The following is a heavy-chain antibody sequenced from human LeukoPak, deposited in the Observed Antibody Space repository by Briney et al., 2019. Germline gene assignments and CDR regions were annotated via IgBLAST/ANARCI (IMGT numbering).Heavy chain of an antibody. CDR3: ARGPWWDGYNLDY. CDR2: INHSGST. CDR1: GGSLSGYY. V-gene: IGHV4-34*01. Sequence: SETLSLTCAVYGGSLSGYYWSWIRQPPGKGLEWIGEINHSGSTNYNPSLESRVTISVDTSKNQFSLKLSSVTAADTAVYYCARGPWWDGYNLDYWGQGTLVTVSS. D-gene: IGHD5-12*01. J-gene: IGHJ4*02.